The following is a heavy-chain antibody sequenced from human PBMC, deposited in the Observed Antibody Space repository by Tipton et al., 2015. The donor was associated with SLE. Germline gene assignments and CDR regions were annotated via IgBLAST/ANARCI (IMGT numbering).Heavy chain of an antibody. CDR3: ARVVVVIATPRAYNDR. V-gene: IGHV4-31*03. CDR1: GGSIRSGGYY. J-gene: IGHJ5*02. D-gene: IGHD2-21*01. CDR2: IYSSGST. Sequence: TLSLTCTVSGGSIRSGGYYWTWIRQHPGKGLEWIGYIYSSGSTYYNPSLKSRVTISVDTSINQFFLKLTSVTAADTAVYYCARVVVVIATPRAYNDRWGQGTLVTVSS.